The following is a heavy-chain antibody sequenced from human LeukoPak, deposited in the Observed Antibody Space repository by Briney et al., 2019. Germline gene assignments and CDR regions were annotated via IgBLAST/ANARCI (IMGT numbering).Heavy chain of an antibody. Sequence: SETPSLTCTVSGGSISSYHWSWLRQPPGKGLEWIGYIYYTGSTNYNPSLKSRVTISVDTSKNQFSLKLSSVTAADTAVYYCARWYYYDSSGAVDYWGQGTLVTVSS. CDR2: IYYTGST. CDR1: GGSISSYH. CDR3: ARWYYYDSSGAVDY. V-gene: IGHV4-59*01. J-gene: IGHJ4*02. D-gene: IGHD3-22*01.